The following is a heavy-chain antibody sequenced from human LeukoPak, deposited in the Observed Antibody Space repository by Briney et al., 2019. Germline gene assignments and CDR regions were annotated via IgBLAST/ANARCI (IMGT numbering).Heavy chain of an antibody. CDR2: IRSKAYGGIT. J-gene: IGHJ4*02. CDR1: GFTFGVYA. D-gene: IGHD3-3*01. CDR3: TRLGFLEWSYFDY. V-gene: IGHV3-49*04. Sequence: HSGGSLRLSCTASGFTFGVYAMSWVRQAPGKGLEWVGFIRSKAYGGITEYAAAVKGRFTISSDDSKSIAYLQMNSLKTEDTAVYYCTRLGFLEWSYFDYWGQGTLVTVSS.